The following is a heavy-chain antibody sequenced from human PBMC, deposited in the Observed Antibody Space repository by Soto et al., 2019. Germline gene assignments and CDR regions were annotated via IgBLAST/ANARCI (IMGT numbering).Heavy chain of an antibody. Sequence: GGSLRLSCAASGFTFSSNGMNWVRQAPGKGLEWISYITSSSGSTMYYADSVKGRFTISRDNAKASVYLQMNSLRDEDTAVYYCARDVFAGPGYWCQGTLVTV. D-gene: IGHD3-3*01. CDR3: ARDVFAGPGY. CDR2: ITSSSGSTM. J-gene: IGHJ4*02. V-gene: IGHV3-48*02. CDR1: GFTFSSNG.